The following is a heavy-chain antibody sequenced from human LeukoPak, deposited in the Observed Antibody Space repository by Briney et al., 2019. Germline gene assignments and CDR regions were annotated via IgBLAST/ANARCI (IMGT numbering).Heavy chain of an antibody. J-gene: IGHJ5*02. D-gene: IGHD6-19*01. Sequence: YKTSWVPHDQEKGLEWMGWMNPKTGDTGYGQKFQGRVNMSADTSISTAYLEVSSLRSQDTAVYYCARRYRSGSFFVWFDPWGQGTQVTVSA. CDR3: ARRYRSGSFFVWFDP. V-gene: IGHV1-8*01. CDR2: MNPKTGDT. CDR1: YK.